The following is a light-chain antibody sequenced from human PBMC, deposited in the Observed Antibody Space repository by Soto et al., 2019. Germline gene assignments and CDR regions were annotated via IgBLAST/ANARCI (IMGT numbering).Light chain of an antibody. CDR1: QDIRGA. Sequence: AIQVTQSPSSLSASVGDRVTITCRASQDIRGALAWYQQKPGKAPKLLIYDVSTLESGVPSRFSGSRSGTDFTLTISGLQPEDFGTYYCQQFNSHPITFGHGTRLEIK. CDR2: DVS. CDR3: QQFNSHPIT. V-gene: IGKV1-13*02. J-gene: IGKJ5*01.